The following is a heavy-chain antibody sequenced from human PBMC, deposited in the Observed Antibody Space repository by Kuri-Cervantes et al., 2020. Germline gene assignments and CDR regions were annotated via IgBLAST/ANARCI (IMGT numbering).Heavy chain of an antibody. CDR1: GYSISSGYY. Sequence: SETLSLTCAVSGYSISSGYYWGWIRQPPGKGLEWIGSIYHSGSTYYNPSLKSRVTISVDTSKNQFSLKLSSVTAADTAVYYCSSGSFNWFDPWGQGTLVTVSS. CDR2: IYHSGST. V-gene: IGHV4-38-2*01. J-gene: IGHJ5*02. D-gene: IGHD1-26*01. CDR3: SSGSFNWFDP.